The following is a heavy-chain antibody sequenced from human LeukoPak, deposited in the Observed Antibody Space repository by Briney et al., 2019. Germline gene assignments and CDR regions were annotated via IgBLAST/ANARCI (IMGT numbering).Heavy chain of an antibody. CDR1: GFTFSSYE. CDR2: ISSSGSTI. CDR3: AAVIRWLGNDY. V-gene: IGHV3-48*03. J-gene: IGHJ4*02. Sequence: PGGSLRLSCAASGFTFSSYEMNWVRQAPGKGLEGVSYISSSGSTIYYADSVKGRFTISRDNAKNSLYLQMNSLRAEDTAVYYCAAVIRWLGNDYWSQGTLVTVSS. D-gene: IGHD5-24*01.